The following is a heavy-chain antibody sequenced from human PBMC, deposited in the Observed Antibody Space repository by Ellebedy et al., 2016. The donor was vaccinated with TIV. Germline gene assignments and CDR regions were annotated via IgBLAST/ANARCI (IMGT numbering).Heavy chain of an antibody. V-gene: IGHV4-59*02. CDR1: GGSVSSAY. Sequence: SETLSLTCNVSGGSVSSAYWNWIRRPPGKGLEWIGYVFHTGTTNYSPSLKSRVTMSVDTSKSQFSLGPTSVTAADTAVYYCAKWNGDWNAYDVWGQGTMVTVSS. J-gene: IGHJ3*01. CDR2: VFHTGTT. CDR3: AKWNGDWNAYDV. D-gene: IGHD1-1*01.